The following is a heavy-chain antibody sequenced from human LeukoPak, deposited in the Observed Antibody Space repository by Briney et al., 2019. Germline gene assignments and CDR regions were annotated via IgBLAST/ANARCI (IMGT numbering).Heavy chain of an antibody. CDR3: ASHFYNSGWYSSLRETMDV. CDR2: FDPEDGET. CDR1: GYTLTELS. J-gene: IGHJ6*02. D-gene: IGHD6-19*01. Sequence: ASVKVSCKVSGYTLTELSMHWVRQAPGKGLEWMGGFDPEDGETIYAQKFQGRVTMTEDTSTDTAYMELSSLRSEDTAVYYCASHFYNSGWYSSLRETMDVWGQGTTVTVAS. V-gene: IGHV1-24*01.